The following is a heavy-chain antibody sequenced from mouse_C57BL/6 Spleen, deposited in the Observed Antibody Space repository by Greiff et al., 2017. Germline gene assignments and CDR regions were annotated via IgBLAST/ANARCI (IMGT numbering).Heavy chain of an antibody. D-gene: IGHD2-1*01. CDR2: IYPYNGVS. Sequence: EVKLQQSGPELVKPGASVKISCKASGYSFTGYYMHWVKQSHGNILDWIGYIYPYNGVSSYNQKFKGKATLTVDKSSSTAYMELRSLTSEDSAVYYCARGGGNYLSYAMDYWGQGTSVTVSS. V-gene: IGHV1-31*01. CDR3: ARGGGNYLSYAMDY. J-gene: IGHJ4*01. CDR1: GYSFTGYY.